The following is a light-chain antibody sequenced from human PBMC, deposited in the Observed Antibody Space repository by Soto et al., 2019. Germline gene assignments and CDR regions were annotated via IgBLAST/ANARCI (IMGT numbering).Light chain of an antibody. CDR2: AAS. V-gene: IGKV1-6*01. CDR3: QQYISYWT. Sequence: AFQMTQIRTSQSSSVGDRVTITFRASQGIRNDLGWYQQKPGKAPKLLIYAASSLQSGAPSRFSGSGSGTDFTLTISSLQPDDFATYYCQQYISYWTFGQGTKVDIK. CDR1: QGIRND. J-gene: IGKJ1*01.